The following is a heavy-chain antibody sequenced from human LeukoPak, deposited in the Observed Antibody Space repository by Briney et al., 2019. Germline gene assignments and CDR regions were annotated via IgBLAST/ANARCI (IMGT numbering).Heavy chain of an antibody. CDR3: ARGGTPKSSIVVIPASIDYDYYGMDV. D-gene: IGHD2-2*01. CDR2: INSDDSRT. Sequence: PGGSLRLSCAASGFTFSNYWMHWVRQAPGKGLVWVSRINSDDSRTTYADSVKGRFTISRDNAKNTLYLQMNSLRADDTAVYYCARGGTPKSSIVVIPASIDYDYYGMDVWGQGTTVTVS. J-gene: IGHJ6*02. CDR1: GFTFSNYW. V-gene: IGHV3-74*01.